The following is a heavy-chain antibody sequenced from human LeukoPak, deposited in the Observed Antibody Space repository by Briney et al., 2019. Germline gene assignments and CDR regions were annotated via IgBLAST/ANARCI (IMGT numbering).Heavy chain of an antibody. CDR1: GGTFSSYA. CDR2: IIPIFGTA. Sequence: SVKVSCKASGGTFSSYAISWVRQAPGQGLEWMGGIIPIFGTANYAQKFQGRVTITTDESTSTAYMELSSLRSEDTAVYYCARSYSSSDYFDYWGQGTLVTVSS. D-gene: IGHD6-6*01. J-gene: IGHJ4*02. CDR3: ARSYSSSDYFDY. V-gene: IGHV1-69*05.